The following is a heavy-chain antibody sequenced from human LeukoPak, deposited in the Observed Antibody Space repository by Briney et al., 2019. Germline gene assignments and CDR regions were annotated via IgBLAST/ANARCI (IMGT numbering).Heavy chain of an antibody. V-gene: IGHV1-69*06. J-gene: IGHJ6*03. CDR2: IIPIFGTA. D-gene: IGHD3-9*01. CDR3: ARVAFYDILTGYGYYYYYMDV. Sequence: SVTVSCKASGGTFSSYAISWVRQAPGQGLEWMGGIIPIFGTANYAQKFQGRVTITADKSTSTAYMELSSLRSEDTAVYYCARVAFYDILTGYGYYYYYMDVWGKGTTVTVSS. CDR1: GGTFSSYA.